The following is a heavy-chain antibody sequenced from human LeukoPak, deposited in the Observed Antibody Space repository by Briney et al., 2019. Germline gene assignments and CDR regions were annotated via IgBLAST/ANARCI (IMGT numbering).Heavy chain of an antibody. Sequence: GGSLRLSCAASGFTFSSYEMNWVRQAPGKGLEWVSYISSSGSTIYYADSVKGRFTISRDNAKNSLYLQMNSLRAEDTAVYYCARVGGSYGFLSQKPRYFQHWGQGTLVTASS. D-gene: IGHD1-26*01. CDR1: GFTFSSYE. J-gene: IGHJ1*01. CDR3: ARVGGSYGFLSQKPRYFQH. CDR2: ISSSGSTI. V-gene: IGHV3-48*03.